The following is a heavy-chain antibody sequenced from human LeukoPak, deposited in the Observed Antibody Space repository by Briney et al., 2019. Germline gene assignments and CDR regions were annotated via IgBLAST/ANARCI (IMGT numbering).Heavy chain of an antibody. CDR1: GYTFTSYY. D-gene: IGHD3-22*01. CDR3: ARDQRIAAAGGDYYDSSGYYRGCDY. CDR2: INPNGGGT. J-gene: IGHJ4*02. V-gene: IGHV1-2*06. Sequence: ASVKVSCKASGYTFTSYYIHWVRQAPGQGPEWMGRINPNGGGTNFAQRFQGRVTMTRDTSVSTAYMELRSLRSDDTAVYYCARDQRIAAAGGDYYDSSGYYRGCDYWGQGTLVTVSS.